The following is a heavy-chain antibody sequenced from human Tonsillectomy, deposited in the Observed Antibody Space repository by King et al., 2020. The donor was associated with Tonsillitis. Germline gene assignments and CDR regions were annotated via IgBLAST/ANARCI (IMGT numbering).Heavy chain of an antibody. CDR3: VENYYDSSGLIDNLLGGMDV. CDR1: GGSFSGYY. CDR2: INHNGST. Sequence: VQLQQWGAGLLKPSETLSLTCTVYGGSFSGYYWSWIRQPPGKGLEWIGEINHNGSTYYNPSLKSRVTISVDTSKNQLSLELSSVTAADTAVYYCVENYYDSSGLIDNLLGGMDVWGQGTTVTVSS. D-gene: IGHD3-22*01. J-gene: IGHJ6*02. V-gene: IGHV4-34*01.